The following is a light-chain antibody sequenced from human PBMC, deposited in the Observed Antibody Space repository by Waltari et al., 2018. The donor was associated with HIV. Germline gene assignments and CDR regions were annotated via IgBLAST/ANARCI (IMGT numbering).Light chain of an antibody. CDR1: SSDVGSYNL. CDR2: EVS. Sequence: QSALTQPASVSGSFGQSITISCTGTSSDVGSYNLVSWYQYHPGKAPKLIIYEVSKRPAGVSNRFSGSKSGNTASLTVSGLQAEDEARYYCCSYARSGIPFGGGTKLTVL. J-gene: IGLJ2*01. V-gene: IGLV2-23*02. CDR3: CSYARSGIP.